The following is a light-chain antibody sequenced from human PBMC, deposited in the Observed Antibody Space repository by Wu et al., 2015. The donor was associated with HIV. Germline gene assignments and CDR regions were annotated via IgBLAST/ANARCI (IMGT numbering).Light chain of an antibody. CDR3: QNYNA. CDR1: QDIANY. V-gene: IGKV1-27*01. J-gene: IGKJ2*01. Sequence: DIQLTQSPSSLSASVGDRISITCRASQDIANYLAWYQQKPGKAPKLLIFSASTLQSGVPSRFSGSGSGTDFTLTVSGLQPEDVATYYCQNYNAFGQGTKLQIK. CDR2: SAS.